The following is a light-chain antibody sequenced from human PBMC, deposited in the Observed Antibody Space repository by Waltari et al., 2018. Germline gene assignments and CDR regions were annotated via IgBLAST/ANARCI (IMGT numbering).Light chain of an antibody. CDR1: SSDAGGYNF. V-gene: IGLV2-8*01. CDR2: EVS. CDR3: SSYAGNHVV. Sequence: QSALTQPPSASGSPGQSVTISCTGTSSDAGGYNFVSWYQQHPGKAPKLMIYEVSKRPSGVPDRFSGSKSGNTASLTVSGLQPEDEADYYCSSYAGNHVVFGGGTKLTVL. J-gene: IGLJ2*01.